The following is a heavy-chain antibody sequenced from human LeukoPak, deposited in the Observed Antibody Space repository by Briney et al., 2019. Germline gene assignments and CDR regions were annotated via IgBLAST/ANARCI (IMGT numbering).Heavy chain of an antibody. D-gene: IGHD2-15*01. V-gene: IGHV1-46*01. J-gene: IGHJ4*02. CDR2: INPSGGST. CDR3: ARDSHIVVVVAANPYCFDY. Sequence: ASVKVSCKASGYTFTSYYMHWVRQAPGQGLEWMGIINPSGGSTSYAQKFQGRVTMTRDTSTSTVYMELSSLRSEDTAVYYCARDSHIVVVVAANPYCFDYWGQGTLVTVSS. CDR1: GYTFTSYY.